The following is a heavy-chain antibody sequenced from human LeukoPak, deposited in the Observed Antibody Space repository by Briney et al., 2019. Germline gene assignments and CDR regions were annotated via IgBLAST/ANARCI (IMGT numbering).Heavy chain of an antibody. Sequence: GGSLRLSCAASGFSFSTYWMSWVRQAPGKGLEWVASIKQDGSEKYFLDSVKGRFTISRDNAKNSLYLQMNSLRVEGTAVYYCARGAAVSAVYYYYYMDVWGKGTTVTVSS. CDR3: ARGAAVSAVYYYYYMDV. V-gene: IGHV3-7*01. CDR2: IKQDGSEK. J-gene: IGHJ6*03. D-gene: IGHD4-11*01. CDR1: GFSFSTYW.